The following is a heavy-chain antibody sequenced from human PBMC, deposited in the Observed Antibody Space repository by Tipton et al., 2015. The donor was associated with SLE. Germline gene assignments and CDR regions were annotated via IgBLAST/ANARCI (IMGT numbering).Heavy chain of an antibody. Sequence: TLSLTCTVSGGSINGQFWSWIRQPPGKGLEWIAYIYYSGSTQYNPSLKSRVTISVDTSKNQFSLEVRSVTAADTAVYYCARDHPVAGPFDYWGQGTLVTVSS. V-gene: IGHV4-59*11. CDR2: IYYSGST. CDR1: GGSINGQF. J-gene: IGHJ4*02. D-gene: IGHD6-19*01. CDR3: ARDHPVAGPFDY.